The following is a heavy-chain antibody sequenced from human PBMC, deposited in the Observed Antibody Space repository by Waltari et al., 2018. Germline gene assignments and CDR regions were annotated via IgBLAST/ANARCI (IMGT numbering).Heavy chain of an antibody. V-gene: IGHV5-51*01. CDR2: IYPGDSDR. Sequence: EVQRVQSGAEVKKPGESLTNSCKGSGNPFPTYWIGWVRQMPGKGLEWMGLIYPGDSDRRYSPSFQGQVTFSADKSISTAYLQWSSLKASDTAIYYCARGSTFYGLDVWGQGTPVIVS. CDR1: GNPFPTYW. D-gene: IGHD6-13*01. CDR3: ARGSTFYGLDV. J-gene: IGHJ6*02.